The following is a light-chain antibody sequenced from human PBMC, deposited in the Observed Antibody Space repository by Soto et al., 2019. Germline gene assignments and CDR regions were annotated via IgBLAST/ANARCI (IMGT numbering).Light chain of an antibody. CDR1: QSSSTY. CDR3: QQSHNIPST. Sequence: DIQMPQSPSSLSASVGDSVTITCRAGQSSSTYLNWYQQESDKAPKLLIYAASSLASGVPPRFSGSGSGTDFALTITSLQPEDSATYYCQQSHNIPSTFGQGTKVEI. J-gene: IGKJ1*01. CDR2: AAS. V-gene: IGKV1-39*01.